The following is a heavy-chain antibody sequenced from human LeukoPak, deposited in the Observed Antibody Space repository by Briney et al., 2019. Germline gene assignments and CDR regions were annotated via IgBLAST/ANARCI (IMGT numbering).Heavy chain of an antibody. CDR3: AKDMQQWLVGVTYFDY. V-gene: IGHV3-23*01. J-gene: IGHJ4*02. CDR2: ITGSGGNT. D-gene: IGHD6-19*01. CDR1: GFIFSSYS. Sequence: GGSLRLSCAASGFIFSSYSMSWVRQAPGKGLEWVSVITGSGGNTYYADSVKGRFTISKDNSKNTVYLQMNSLRAEDTAVYYCAKDMQQWLVGVTYFDYWGQGTLVTVSS.